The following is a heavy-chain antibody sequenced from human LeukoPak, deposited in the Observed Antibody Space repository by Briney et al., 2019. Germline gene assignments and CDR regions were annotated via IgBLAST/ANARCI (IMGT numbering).Heavy chain of an antibody. CDR1: GFTLSNAY. D-gene: IGHD2-21*01. CDR2: IKPKTDGETT. CDR3: ITPLPYSAQ. J-gene: IGHJ4*02. Sequence: GGSLRLSCAASGFTLSNAYMNWVRQAPGKGLEWVGRIKPKTDGETTEYAAPVKGRFSISRDDSKNMLYLQMNSLKTEDTAVYYCITPLPYSAQGGQGTLVTVSS. V-gene: IGHV3-15*07.